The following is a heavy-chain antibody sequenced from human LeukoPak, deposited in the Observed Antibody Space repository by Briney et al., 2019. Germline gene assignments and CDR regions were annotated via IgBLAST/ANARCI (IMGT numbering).Heavy chain of an antibody. D-gene: IGHD5-18*01. CDR1: GGTFSSYA. J-gene: IGHJ4*02. CDR2: IIPIFGTA. V-gene: IGHV1-69*05. Sequence: SVKVSCKASGGTFSSYAISWVRQAPGQGLEWMGRIIPIFGTANYAQKFQGRVTITTDESTSTAYMELSSLRSEDTAVYYFASIGYSYGARFDYWGQGTLVTVSS. CDR3: ASIGYSYGARFDY.